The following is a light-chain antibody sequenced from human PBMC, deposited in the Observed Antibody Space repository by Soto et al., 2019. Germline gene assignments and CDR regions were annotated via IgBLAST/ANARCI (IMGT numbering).Light chain of an antibody. Sequence: DIQLTQSPSFLSASVGDRVTITCRASQGISSSLAWYQHNPGKAPKHLIYDASTLQNGVPSSFSGSGSGTEFTLTISSLQPEDFATYYCQHLNDYRYTFGQGTKVEIK. J-gene: IGKJ2*01. CDR1: QGISSS. CDR3: QHLNDYRYT. V-gene: IGKV1-9*01. CDR2: DAS.